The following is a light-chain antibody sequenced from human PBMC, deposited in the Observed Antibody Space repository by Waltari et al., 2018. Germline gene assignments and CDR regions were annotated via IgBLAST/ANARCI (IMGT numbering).Light chain of an antibody. CDR3: QAWDSRTAV. J-gene: IGLJ2*01. V-gene: IGLV3-1*01. Sequence: SFQLPPPPSSSASPGQTATTPSAGDNLGTKYVSWYQQKPGPSPILVIFQDHTRPSGIPGRFAGSNSGNTATLTISGNQAIDEADYYCQAWDSRTAVFGGGTRLTVL. CDR2: QDH. CDR1: NLGTKY.